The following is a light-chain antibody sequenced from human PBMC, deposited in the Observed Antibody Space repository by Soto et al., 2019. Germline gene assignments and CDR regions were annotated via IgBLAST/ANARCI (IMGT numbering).Light chain of an antibody. CDR3: QQYSNCPPT. CDR2: GAS. CDR1: QSVSSN. Sequence: EIVMTQSPATLSVSPGERATLSCRASQSVSSNLAWYQQKPGQAPRLLIYGASTKATGIPARFSGSRSGTEFTLTISSLQSEDFAVYYCQQYSNCPPTVGQGTRLEIK. J-gene: IGKJ5*01. V-gene: IGKV3-15*01.